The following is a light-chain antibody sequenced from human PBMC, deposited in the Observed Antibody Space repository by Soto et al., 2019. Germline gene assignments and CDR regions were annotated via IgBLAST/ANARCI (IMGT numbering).Light chain of an antibody. J-gene: IGKJ1*01. CDR1: QSVSSY. V-gene: IGKV3-11*01. CDR2: DAS. CDR3: QVRDVWPS. Sequence: EIVLTQSPATLSLSPGERAALSCRASQSVSSYLAWYQQKPGQAPRLLIYDASKRAPGIPARFTGSGSGTDFTLTISSLEPEDIAVYYCQVRDVWPSFGQGTKVEIK.